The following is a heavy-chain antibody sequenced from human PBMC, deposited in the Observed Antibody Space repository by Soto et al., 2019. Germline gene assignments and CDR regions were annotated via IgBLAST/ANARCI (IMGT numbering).Heavy chain of an antibody. J-gene: IGHJ6*02. D-gene: IGHD6-13*01. CDR2: ISWDGGST. Sequence: GGSLRLSCAASGFTFDDYTMHWVRQAPGKGLEWVSLISWDGGSTYYADSVKGRFTISRDNSKNSLYLQMNRLRTEDTALYYCAKDQQQLGGLMNYYYGMDVWGQGTTVTVSS. CDR3: AKDQQQLGGLMNYYYGMDV. V-gene: IGHV3-43*01. CDR1: GFTFDDYT.